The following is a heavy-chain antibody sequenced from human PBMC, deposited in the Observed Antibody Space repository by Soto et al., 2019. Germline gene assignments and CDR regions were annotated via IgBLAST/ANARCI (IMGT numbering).Heavy chain of an antibody. CDR1: GGSISSYY. Sequence: PSETLSLTCTVSGGSISSYYWSWIRQPPGKGLEWIGYIYYSGSTNYNPSLKSRVTISVDTSKNQFSLKLSSVTAADTAVYYCARGQNDSSGYYYSYWGQGTLVTVSS. CDR3: ARGQNDSSGYYYSY. D-gene: IGHD3-22*01. CDR2: IYYSGST. V-gene: IGHV4-59*12. J-gene: IGHJ4*02.